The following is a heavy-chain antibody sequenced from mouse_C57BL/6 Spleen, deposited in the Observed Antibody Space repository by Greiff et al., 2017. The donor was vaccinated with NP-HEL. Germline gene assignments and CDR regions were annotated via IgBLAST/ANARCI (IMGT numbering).Heavy chain of an antibody. D-gene: IGHD1-1*01. J-gene: IGHJ3*01. CDR1: GYTFTSYW. Sequence: VQLQQSGAELVRPGSSVKLSCKASGYTFTSYWMHWVKQRPIQGLEWIGNIDPSDSETHYNQKFKDKATLTVDKSSSTAYMQLSSLTSEDSAVYYWASDYGSSNQAWVAYWGQGTLVTVSA. CDR2: IDPSDSET. V-gene: IGHV1-52*01. CDR3: ASDYGSSNQAWVAY.